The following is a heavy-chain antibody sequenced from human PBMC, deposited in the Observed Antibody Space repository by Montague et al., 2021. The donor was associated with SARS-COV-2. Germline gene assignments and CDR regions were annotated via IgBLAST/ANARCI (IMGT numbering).Heavy chain of an antibody. Sequence: SETLSLTCAVYGGSFSGYYCTWIRQSPRKGLEWIGEINHSGSTNYNPSLKSRVTISVDTSKNQFSLKLNSVTAADTAVYYCACGEITTRGPICYYGMDVWGRGTPVTVSS. CDR2: INHSGST. V-gene: IGHV4-34*01. CDR3: ACGEITTRGPICYYGMDV. CDR1: GGSFSGYY. J-gene: IGHJ6*02. D-gene: IGHD4-11*01.